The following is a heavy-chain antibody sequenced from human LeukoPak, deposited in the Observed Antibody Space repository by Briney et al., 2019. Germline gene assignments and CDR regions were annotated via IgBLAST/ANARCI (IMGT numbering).Heavy chain of an antibody. D-gene: IGHD2-2*01. CDR2: ISGSGGST. V-gene: IGHV3-23*01. J-gene: IGHJ3*02. CDR3: AKDGGYCSSTSCYGTPDAFDI. CDR1: GFTFSSYS. Sequence: PGGSLRLSCAASGFTFSSYSMNWVRQAPGKGLEWVSAISGSGGSTYYADSVKGRFTISRDNSKNTLYLQMNSLRAEDTAVYYCAKDGGYCSSTSCYGTPDAFDIWGQGTMVTVSS.